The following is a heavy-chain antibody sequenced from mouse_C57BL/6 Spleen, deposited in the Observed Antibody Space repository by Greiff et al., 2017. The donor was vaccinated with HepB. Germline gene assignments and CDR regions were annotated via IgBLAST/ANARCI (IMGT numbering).Heavy chain of an antibody. CDR3: ARSKMAVTYFDY. CDR1: GYTFTSYW. CDR2: IDPSDSYT. D-gene: IGHD1-3*01. J-gene: IGHJ2*01. Sequence: QVQLKQPGAELVMPGASVKLSCKASGYTFTSYWMHWVKQRPGQGLEWIGEIDPSDSYTNYNQKFKGKSTLTVDKSSSTAYMQLSSLTSEDSAVYYCARSKMAVTYFDYWGQGTTLTVSS. V-gene: IGHV1-69*01.